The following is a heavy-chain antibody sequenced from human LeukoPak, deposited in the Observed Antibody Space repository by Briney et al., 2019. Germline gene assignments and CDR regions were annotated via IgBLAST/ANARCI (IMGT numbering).Heavy chain of an antibody. D-gene: IGHD2-15*01. CDR1: GGSISSYY. CDR2: IYYSGST. CDR3: ARDPHGYCSGGSCYSYWYFDL. V-gene: IGHV4-59*12. J-gene: IGHJ2*01. Sequence: PSETLSLTCTVSGGSISSYYWSWIRQPPGKGLEWIGYIYYSGSTYYNPSLKGRVTISVDTSKNQFSLKLSSVTAADTAVYYCARDPHGYCSGGSCYSYWYFDLWGRGTLVTVSS.